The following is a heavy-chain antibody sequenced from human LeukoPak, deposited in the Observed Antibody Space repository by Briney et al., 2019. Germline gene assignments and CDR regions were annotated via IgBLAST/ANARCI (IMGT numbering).Heavy chain of an antibody. D-gene: IGHD2-21*01. Sequence: GASVKVSCKASVYTFTSYGISWVRQAPGQGLEWMGWISAYNCNTNYAPRLQGRVTMTTDTSTSTAYMDLRSLRSDDTAVYYCARDRQCGYWGQGTLVTVSS. CDR1: VYTFTSYG. CDR2: ISAYNCNT. CDR3: ARDRQCGY. V-gene: IGHV1-18*01. J-gene: IGHJ4*02.